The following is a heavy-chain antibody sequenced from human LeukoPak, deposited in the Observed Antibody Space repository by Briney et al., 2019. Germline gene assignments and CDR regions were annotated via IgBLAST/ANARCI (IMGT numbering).Heavy chain of an antibody. V-gene: IGHV3-21*01. CDR2: ISSSSSHI. CDR3: ATSFMIRGN. Sequence: GGSLRLSCAASGFRFSDFSMNWVRQAPGKGLEWVSSISSSSSHIYYADSVKGRFTISRDNAKNSLYLQVNSLKAEDTAVYYCATSFMIRGNWGQGTLVTVSS. CDR1: GFRFSDFS. D-gene: IGHD3-16*01. J-gene: IGHJ4*02.